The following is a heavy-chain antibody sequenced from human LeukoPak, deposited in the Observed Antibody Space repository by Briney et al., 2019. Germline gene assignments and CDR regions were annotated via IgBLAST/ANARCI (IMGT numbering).Heavy chain of an antibody. CDR2: ISGSGGST. CDR3: AKGRGSGGGATLVVY. CDR1: GFTFSSYA. J-gene: IGHJ4*02. V-gene: IGHV3-23*01. D-gene: IGHD2-15*01. Sequence: GGSLRLSCAASGFTFSSYAMSWVRQAPGKGLEWVSGISGSGGSTYYADSVKGRFTISRDNSKSTLYLQMNSLRAEDTAVYYCAKGRGSGGGATLVVYWGQGILVTVSS.